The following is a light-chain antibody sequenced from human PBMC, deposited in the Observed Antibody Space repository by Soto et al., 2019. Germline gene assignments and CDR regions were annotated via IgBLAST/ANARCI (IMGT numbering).Light chain of an antibody. Sequence: EVVLTQSPATLSVSPGAPVPLSCRARQSVRSKLAWYQQTPGQAPRLFIYGASTRATGIPARFSGSGSGTEFTLTISSLQSEDFAIYYCQQYNNWPPITFGQGTRLEI. CDR1: QSVRSK. CDR3: QQYNNWPPIT. J-gene: IGKJ5*01. CDR2: GAS. V-gene: IGKV3-15*01.